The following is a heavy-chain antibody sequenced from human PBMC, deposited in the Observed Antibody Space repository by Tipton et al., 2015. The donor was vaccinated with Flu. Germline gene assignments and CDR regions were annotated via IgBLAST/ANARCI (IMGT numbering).Heavy chain of an antibody. V-gene: IGHV3-11*01. J-gene: IGHJ6*02. CDR3: ARESEVRGDYYYYYGMGV. CDR2: ISSSGSTI. D-gene: IGHD3-10*01. Sequence: SLRLSCAASGFTFSDYYMSWIRQAPGKGLEWVSYISSSGSTIYYADSVKGRFTISRDNAKNSLYLQMNSLRAEDTAVYYCARESEVRGDYYYYYGMGVWGQGTTVTVSS. CDR1: GFTFSDYY.